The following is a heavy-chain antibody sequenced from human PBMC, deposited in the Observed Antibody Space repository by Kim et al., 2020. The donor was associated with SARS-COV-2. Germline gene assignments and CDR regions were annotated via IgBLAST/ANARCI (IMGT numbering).Heavy chain of an antibody. CDR1: GFTFDDYA. D-gene: IGHD3-10*01. V-gene: IGHV3-9*01. Sequence: GGSLRLSCAASGFTFDDYAMHWVRQAPGKGLGWVSGISWNSGSIGYADSVKGRFTISRDNAKNSLYLQMNSLRAEDTALYYCAKDRTRYGSGSYYPSDAFDIWGQGTMVTVSS. CDR2: ISWNSGSI. J-gene: IGHJ3*02. CDR3: AKDRTRYGSGSYYPSDAFDI.